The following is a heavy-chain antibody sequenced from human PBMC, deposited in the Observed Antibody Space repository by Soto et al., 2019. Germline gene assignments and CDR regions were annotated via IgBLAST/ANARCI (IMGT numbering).Heavy chain of an antibody. V-gene: IGHV1-2*04. CDR1: GYTFTGYY. Sequence: ASVKVSCKASGYTFTGYYMHWVRQAPGQGLEWMGWINPNSGGTNYAQKFQGWVTMTRDTSISTAYMELSRLRSDDTAVYYCARGGIGIAVAGTTLNYYFDYWGQGTLVTVSS. CDR2: INPNSGGT. J-gene: IGHJ4*02. CDR3: ARGGIGIAVAGTTLNYYFDY. D-gene: IGHD6-19*01.